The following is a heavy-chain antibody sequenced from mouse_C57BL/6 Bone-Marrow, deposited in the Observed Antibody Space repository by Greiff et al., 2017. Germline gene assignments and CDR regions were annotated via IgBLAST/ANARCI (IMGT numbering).Heavy chain of an antibody. CDR2: IHPTGGST. J-gene: IGHJ2*01. Sequence: QVQLQQPGAELVKPGASVKLSCKASGYTFTSYWMHWVKQRPGQGLEWIGMIHPTGGSTNYNEKFKSKATLTVDKSSSTAYMQLSSLTSEDSAVXYCARSGGFGDFDYWGQGTTLTVSS. V-gene: IGHV1-64*01. CDR3: ARSGGFGDFDY. D-gene: IGHD1-3*01. CDR1: GYTFTSYW.